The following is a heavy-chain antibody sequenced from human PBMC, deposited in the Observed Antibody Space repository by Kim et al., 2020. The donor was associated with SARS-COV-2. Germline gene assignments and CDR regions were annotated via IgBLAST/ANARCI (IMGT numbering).Heavy chain of an antibody. D-gene: IGHD3-10*01. Sequence: DAVRSRFTISRDNSKNTLYLQMDSLRGEDTAVYYCAKDLLYVPGRGYFDSWGQGVLVTVSS. CDR3: AKDLLYVPGRGYFDS. V-gene: IGHV3-23*01. J-gene: IGHJ4*02.